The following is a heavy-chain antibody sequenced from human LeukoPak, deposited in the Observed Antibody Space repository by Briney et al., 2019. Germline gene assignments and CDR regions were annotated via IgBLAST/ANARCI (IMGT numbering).Heavy chain of an antibody. CDR2: IWYDGSNK. V-gene: IGHV3-33*08. CDR1: GFTFSSYG. J-gene: IGHJ3*02. Sequence: GGSLRLSCAASGFTFSSYGMHWVRQAPGKGLEWVAVIWYDGSNKYYADSVKGRFTISRDNSKNTLYLQMSSLRAEDTAVYYCARDPGPSTAAWGAFDIWGQGTMVTVFS. D-gene: IGHD6-25*01. CDR3: ARDPGPSTAAWGAFDI.